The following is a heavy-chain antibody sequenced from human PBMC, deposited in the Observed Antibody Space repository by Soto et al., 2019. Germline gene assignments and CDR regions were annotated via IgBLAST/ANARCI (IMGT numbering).Heavy chain of an antibody. CDR1: GFTFSSYG. D-gene: IGHD3-3*01. CDR2: ISYDGSNK. Sequence: QVQLVESGGGVVRPGRSLRLSCAASGFTFSSYGMHWVRQAPGKGLEWVAVISYDGSNKYYADSVKGRFPISRDNSKNTLYLQMNSLRAEDTAVYYCAKDPQYDPRDYWGQGTLVTVSS. CDR3: AKDPQYDPRDY. V-gene: IGHV3-30*18. J-gene: IGHJ4*02.